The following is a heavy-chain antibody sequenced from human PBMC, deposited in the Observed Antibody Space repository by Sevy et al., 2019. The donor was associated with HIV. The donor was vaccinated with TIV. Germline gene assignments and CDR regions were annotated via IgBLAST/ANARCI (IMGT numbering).Heavy chain of an antibody. V-gene: IGHV3-7*01. Sequence: EGSLRLSCAASGFTFSSYWMSWVRQAPGKGLEWVASIKQDGSEKYYVDSLKGRFTISRDNAKKSLYLQMNSLRAEDTAVYFCATHRWLPRDYWGPGTLVTVSS. J-gene: IGHJ4*02. CDR2: IKQDGSEK. CDR1: GFTFSSYW. CDR3: ATHRWLPRDY. D-gene: IGHD6-19*01.